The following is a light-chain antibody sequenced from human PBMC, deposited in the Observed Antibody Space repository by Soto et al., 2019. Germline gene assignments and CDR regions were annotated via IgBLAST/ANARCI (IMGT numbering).Light chain of an antibody. V-gene: IGLV1-51*01. CDR1: SSNIGNNY. J-gene: IGLJ1*01. CDR3: GTWDSRLSAYV. CDR2: DNN. Sequence: QSVLTQPPSVSAAPGQKVNISCSGSSSNIGNNYVSWYQQLPGTAPKLLIYDNNKRPSGIPDRFSGSKSGTSATLGITGLQTGDEADYYCGTWDSRLSAYVFGTGTKVTVL.